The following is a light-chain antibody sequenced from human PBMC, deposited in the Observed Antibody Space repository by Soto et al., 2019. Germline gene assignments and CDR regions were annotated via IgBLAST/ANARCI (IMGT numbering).Light chain of an antibody. CDR3: QQYKDEAWT. V-gene: IGKV1-5*01. J-gene: IGKJ1*01. Sequence: DIQLTQSPSTLSASVGDRVTITCRASQRIDRYLAWYQQKPGKAPKLLVYDASTLEGGVPSRFSGSGSATEFILTISSLQPDDFATYYCQQYKDEAWTFGQGTRVEFK. CDR1: QRIDRY. CDR2: DAS.